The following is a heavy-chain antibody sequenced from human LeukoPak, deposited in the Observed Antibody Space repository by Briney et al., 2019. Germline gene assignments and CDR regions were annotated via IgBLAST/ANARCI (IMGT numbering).Heavy chain of an antibody. CDR1: GYTFNTYA. J-gene: IGHJ6*03. V-gene: IGHV1-18*01. D-gene: IGHD3-10*01. CDR2: ISGYTGHT. CDR3: AREGDYYGSGSQKGYHYYMDV. Sequence: GASVTVSCKASGYTFNTYAISWVRQAPGQGLEWVGWISGYTGHTEYAQKFQGRVTMTTDTSTSTAYMELRSLRSDDTAVYYCAREGDYYGSGSQKGYHYYMDVWGKGTTVTVSS.